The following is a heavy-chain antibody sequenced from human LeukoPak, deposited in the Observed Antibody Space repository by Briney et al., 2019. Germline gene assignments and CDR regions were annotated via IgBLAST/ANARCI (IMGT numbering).Heavy chain of an antibody. V-gene: IGHV4-34*01. Sequence: PSETLSLTCAVYGGSFSGYYWSWIRQPPGKGLEWIGEVNHSGSTNYNPSLKSRVTISIDTSKNQFSLKLSSVTAADTAVYFCARSLLITRGFGMDVWGRGTTVSVFS. CDR1: GGSFSGYY. CDR2: VNHSGST. J-gene: IGHJ6*02. D-gene: IGHD3-22*01. CDR3: ARSLLITRGFGMDV.